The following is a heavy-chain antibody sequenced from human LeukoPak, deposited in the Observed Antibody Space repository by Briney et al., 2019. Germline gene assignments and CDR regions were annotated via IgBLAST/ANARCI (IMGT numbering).Heavy chain of an antibody. CDR1: GFTFSSYG. V-gene: IGHV3-30*03. Sequence: GGSLRLSCAASGFTFSSYGMHWVRQAPGKGLEWVAVISYDGSNKYYADSVKGRFTISRDNSKNTLYLQMNSLRAEDTAVYYCARDPIYNWNDGFDYWGQGTLVTVSS. CDR2: ISYDGSNK. CDR3: ARDPIYNWNDGFDY. J-gene: IGHJ4*02. D-gene: IGHD1-1*01.